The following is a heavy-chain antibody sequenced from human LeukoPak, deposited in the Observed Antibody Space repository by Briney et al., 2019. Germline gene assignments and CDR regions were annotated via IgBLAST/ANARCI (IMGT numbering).Heavy chain of an antibody. D-gene: IGHD6-19*01. Sequence: GGSLRLSCAASGFTFSSYGMHWVRQAPGKGLEWVAVIWYDGSNKYYADSVKGRFTISRANSKNTLYLQMNSLRAEDTAVYYCASTSGWYEPIDYWGQGTLVTVSS. CDR3: ASTSGWYEPIDY. CDR1: GFTFSSYG. J-gene: IGHJ4*02. V-gene: IGHV3-33*01. CDR2: IWYDGSNK.